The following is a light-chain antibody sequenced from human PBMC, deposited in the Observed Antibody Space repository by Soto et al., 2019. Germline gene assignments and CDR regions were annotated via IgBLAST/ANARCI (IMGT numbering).Light chain of an antibody. CDR3: AAWDDSLRAVV. Sequence: SVLTQSPSASGTPGQRVTISCSGSRSNIGTYTVNWYQHLPGTAPTLLIFRNHQRPSGVPDRFSGSKSGTSACLAISGPQSEDEADYYCAAWDDSLRAVVFGGGTKLTVL. CDR1: RSNIGTYT. J-gene: IGLJ2*01. V-gene: IGLV1-44*01. CDR2: RNH.